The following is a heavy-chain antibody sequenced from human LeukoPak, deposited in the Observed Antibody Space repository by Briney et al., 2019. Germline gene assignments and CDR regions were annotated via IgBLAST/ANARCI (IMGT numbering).Heavy chain of an antibody. CDR2: ISGSGGST. D-gene: IGHD6-19*01. Sequence: GGSLRLSCAASGFTFSSYGMSWVRQAPGKGLEWVSAISGSGGSTYYADSVKGRFTISRDNSKNTLYLQMNSLRAEDTAVYYCATENKRPSSGWYGYPFDYWGQGTLVTVSS. CDR1: GFTFSSYG. V-gene: IGHV3-23*01. J-gene: IGHJ4*02. CDR3: ATENKRPSSGWYGYPFDY.